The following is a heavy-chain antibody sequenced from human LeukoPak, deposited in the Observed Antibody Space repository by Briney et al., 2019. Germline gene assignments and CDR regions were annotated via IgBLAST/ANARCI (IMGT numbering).Heavy chain of an antibody. D-gene: IGHD2-15*01. J-gene: IGHJ3*01. CDR1: GFSFSRTD. V-gene: IGHV3-23*01. CDR3: AKGGPGAFDF. CDR2: ISGTRAAT. Sequence: GGSLRLSCAASGFSFSRTDLFWVRQAPGKGLEYVSSISGTRAATYYADPVRGRFTISRDNSKNMLFLQMNSLRAEDTALYYCAKGGPGAFDFWGQGTMVAVSS.